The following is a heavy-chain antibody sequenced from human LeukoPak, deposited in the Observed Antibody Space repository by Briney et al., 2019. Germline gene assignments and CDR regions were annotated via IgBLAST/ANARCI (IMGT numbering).Heavy chain of an antibody. CDR2: IYYSGST. D-gene: IGHD1-14*01. CDR1: GGSISSGGYY. V-gene: IGHV4-31*03. CDR3: ARVTGARVDY. J-gene: IGHJ4*02. Sequence: SQTLSLTCTVSGGSISSGGYYWSWIRQHPGKGLEWIGYIYYSGSTYYNPSLKSRVTISVDTSKNQFSLKPSSVTAADTAVYYCARVTGARVDYWGQGTLVTVSS.